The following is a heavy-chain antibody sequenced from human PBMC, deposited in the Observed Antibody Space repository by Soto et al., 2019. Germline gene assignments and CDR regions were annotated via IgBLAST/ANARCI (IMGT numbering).Heavy chain of an antibody. CDR3: ARDRYCSGGSCYPQQMDV. V-gene: IGHV3-7*01. CDR1: GFTFSSYW. D-gene: IGHD2-15*01. CDR2: IKQDGSEK. Sequence: GGSLRLSCAASGFTFSSYWVSWVRQAPGKGLEWVANIKQDGSEKYYVDSVKGRFTISRDNAKNSLYLQMNSLRAEDTAVYYCARDRYCSGGSCYPQQMDVWGQGTTVTVSS. J-gene: IGHJ6*02.